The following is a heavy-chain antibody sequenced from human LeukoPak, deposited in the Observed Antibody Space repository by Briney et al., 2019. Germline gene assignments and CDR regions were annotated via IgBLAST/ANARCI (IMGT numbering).Heavy chain of an antibody. CDR2: MYTGGTT. CDR1: GSTVSGTH. J-gene: IGHJ4*02. V-gene: IGHV3-53*01. Sequence: PGGSPRLSCAASGSTVSGTHMSWVRQAPGKGLEWVSAMYTGGTTYYADSVQGRFTISRDNSKNTLYLQMNSLRAEDTAVYYCAKDEATSGGGLASWGQGTLVTVSS. D-gene: IGHD3-16*01. CDR3: AKDEATSGGGLAS.